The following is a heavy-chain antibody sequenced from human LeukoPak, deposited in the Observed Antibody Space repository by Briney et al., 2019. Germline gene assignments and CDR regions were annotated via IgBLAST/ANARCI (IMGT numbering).Heavy chain of an antibody. CDR2: ISQDGSEK. Sequence: GVSLRLSCAASGFTFSNYWMSWVRQAPGKGLEWVANISQDGSEKNYVDSMKGRFAISRDKAKNTLYLQMNSLRAEDTAVYYCARGYGSGNYYFDYWGQGTLVSVSS. CDR1: GFTFSNYW. D-gene: IGHD3-10*01. CDR3: ARGYGSGNYYFDY. V-gene: IGHV3-7*04. J-gene: IGHJ4*02.